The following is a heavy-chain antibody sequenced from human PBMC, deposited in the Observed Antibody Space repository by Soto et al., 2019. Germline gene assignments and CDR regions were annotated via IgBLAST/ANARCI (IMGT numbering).Heavy chain of an antibody. J-gene: IGHJ4*02. V-gene: IGHV1-46*03. D-gene: IGHD3-10*01. CDR1: GYTFTSYY. Sequence: QVQLVQPGAEVKKPGASVKVSCKPSGYTFTSYYIHWVRQAPGQGLEWMGVINPSGGSTTYAQNLQGGVTMTRDTSTSTVYMELSSLRSEDTAVYYCARDLARGSGSYPKNYFDYWGQGTLVTVSS. CDR2: INPSGGST. CDR3: ARDLARGSGSYPKNYFDY.